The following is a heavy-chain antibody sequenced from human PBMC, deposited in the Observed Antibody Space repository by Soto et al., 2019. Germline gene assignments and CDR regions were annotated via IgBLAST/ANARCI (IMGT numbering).Heavy chain of an antibody. CDR2: IYWDDDK. CDR3: AHIVVAGLGYYFDY. CDR1: GFSLSSTRMA. D-gene: IGHD6-19*01. V-gene: IGHV2-5*02. J-gene: IGHJ4*02. Sequence: QITLKESGPTLVKPTQTLTLTCTFSGFSLSSTRMAVGWIRQPPGKALEWLALIYWDDDKRYSPFLKSRLTITTDTSKNPMVLTMSNMDPVDTGRYYCAHIVVAGLGYYFDYWGQGTLVTVSS.